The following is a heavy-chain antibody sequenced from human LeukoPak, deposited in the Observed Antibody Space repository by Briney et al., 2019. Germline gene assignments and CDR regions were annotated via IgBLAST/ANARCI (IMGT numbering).Heavy chain of an antibody. J-gene: IGHJ5*02. CDR2: INWNGGST. V-gene: IGHV3-20*04. D-gene: IGHD3-22*01. CDR1: GFTFDDYG. Sequence: GGSLRLSCAASGFTFDDYGMSWVRQAPGKGLGCVSGINWNGGSTGYADSVKGRFTISRDNAKNSLYLQMNSLRAEDTALYYCARVDYYDSSGYYYIRWFDPWGQGTLVTVSS. CDR3: ARVDYYDSSGYYYIRWFDP.